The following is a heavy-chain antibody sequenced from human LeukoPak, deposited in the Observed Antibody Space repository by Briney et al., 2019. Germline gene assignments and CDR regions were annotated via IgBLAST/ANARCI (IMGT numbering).Heavy chain of an antibody. CDR3: ARDYYDSGSYSYYYYGMDV. V-gene: IGHV3-23*01. D-gene: IGHD3-10*01. J-gene: IGHJ6*02. CDR1: GFTFSNYA. CDR2: ISGSGGST. Sequence: GSLRLSCAASGFTFSNYAMSWVRQAPGKGLEWVSGISGSGGSTYYADSVKGRLTISRDNSKNTLYLQMNSLRAEDTAIYYCARDYYDSGSYSYYYYGMDVWGQGTTVTVSS.